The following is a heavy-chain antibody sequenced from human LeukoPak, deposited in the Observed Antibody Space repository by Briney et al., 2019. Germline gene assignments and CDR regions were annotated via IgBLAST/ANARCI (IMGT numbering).Heavy chain of an antibody. CDR1: GFTFSDYS. J-gene: IGHJ4*02. CDR3: ARDSTWVNDY. CDR2: ISGSGTTI. Sequence: GGSLRLSCAASGFTFSDYSTNWIRQAPGKGLEWVSYISGSGTTIYYADSVKARFTMSRDNAKNSLYLQMNSLRAEDTAVYYCARDSTWVNDYWGQGTLVTVSS. D-gene: IGHD7-27*01. V-gene: IGHV3-11*01.